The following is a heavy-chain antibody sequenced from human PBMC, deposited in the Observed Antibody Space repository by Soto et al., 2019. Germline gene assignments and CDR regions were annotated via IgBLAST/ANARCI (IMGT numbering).Heavy chain of an antibody. CDR3: TGRGGASRQDT. V-gene: IGHV3-73*01. J-gene: IGHJ5*02. Sequence: EVQLVESGGGLVQPGDSLKLSCAGLGFNFSGSALHWVRQPSGKGLEWVGRIRTRSKKFATSYATSVRGRFSLSRDDSKNTAFLKMNSLRDDDTGVYFFTGRGGASRQDTWGQGTLVTVSS. CDR2: IRTRSKKFAT. D-gene: IGHD4-17*01. CDR1: GFNFSGSA.